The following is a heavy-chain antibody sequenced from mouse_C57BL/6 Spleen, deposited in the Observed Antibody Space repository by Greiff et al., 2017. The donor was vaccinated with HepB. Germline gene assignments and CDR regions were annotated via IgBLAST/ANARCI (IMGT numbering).Heavy chain of an antibody. CDR1: GFSLTSYG. CDR2: IWSGGST. J-gene: IGHJ3*01. D-gene: IGHD1-1*01. V-gene: IGHV2-2*01. CDR3: AQAHYYGSSSFAY. Sequence: QVQLQQSGPGLVQPSQSLSITCTVSGFSLTSYGVHWVRQSPGKGLEWLGVIWSGGSTDYNAAFISRLSISKDNSKSQVFFKMNSLQADDTAIYYCAQAHYYGSSSFAYWGQGTLVTVSA.